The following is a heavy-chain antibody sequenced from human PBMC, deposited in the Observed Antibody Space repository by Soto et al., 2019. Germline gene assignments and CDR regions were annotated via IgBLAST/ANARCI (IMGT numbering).Heavy chain of an antibody. CDR1: GYTFTSYA. CDR2: INAGNGNT. D-gene: IGHD3-10*01. J-gene: IGHJ4*02. Sequence: ASVKVSCKASGYTFTSYAMHWVRQAPGQRLEWMGWINAGNGNTKYSQKFQGRVTITRDTSASTAYMELSSLRSEDTAVYYCARVGDVLLWFGNFDYWGQGTLVTVSS. V-gene: IGHV1-3*01. CDR3: ARVGDVLLWFGNFDY.